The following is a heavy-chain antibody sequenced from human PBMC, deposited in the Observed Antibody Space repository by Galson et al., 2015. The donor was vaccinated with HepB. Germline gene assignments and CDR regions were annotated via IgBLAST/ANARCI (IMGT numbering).Heavy chain of an antibody. Sequence: SLRLSCAASGFTFSSYGMHWVRQAPGKGLEWVAVISYDGSNKYYADSVKGRFTISRDNSKNTLYLQMNSLRAEDTAVYYCAKDRVRMVAAEGVDYWGQGTLVTVSS. CDR1: GFTFSSYG. J-gene: IGHJ4*02. CDR3: AKDRVRMVAAEGVDY. V-gene: IGHV3-30*18. D-gene: IGHD2-15*01. CDR2: ISYDGSNK.